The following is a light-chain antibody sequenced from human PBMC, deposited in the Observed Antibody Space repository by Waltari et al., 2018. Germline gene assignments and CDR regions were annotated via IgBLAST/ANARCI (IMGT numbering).Light chain of an antibody. CDR3: QQRVNWPLT. Sequence: EIVLTQSPATLSLSPGERATLSCRASQSVSSYLLWYQQKPGQAPRLLIYDGSNRATGIPARFSGSGSGTDFTLTISSLEPEDVAVYYCQQRVNWPLTFGGGTKVEI. V-gene: IGKV3-11*01. CDR2: DGS. CDR1: QSVSSY. J-gene: IGKJ4*01.